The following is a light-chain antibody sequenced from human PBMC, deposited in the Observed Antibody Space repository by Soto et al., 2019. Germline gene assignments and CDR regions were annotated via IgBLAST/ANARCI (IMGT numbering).Light chain of an antibody. CDR1: QGISSA. V-gene: IGKV1-13*02. Sequence: AIPLTQSPSSLSASVGDSVTITCRASQGISSALAWYQQTPGRAPKLLIYDASTLESGVPSRFSGSRSGTDFTLTVSSLQPEDFATYCCQHYGGMWAFGQGTKVEVK. J-gene: IGKJ1*01. CDR3: QHYGGMWA. CDR2: DAS.